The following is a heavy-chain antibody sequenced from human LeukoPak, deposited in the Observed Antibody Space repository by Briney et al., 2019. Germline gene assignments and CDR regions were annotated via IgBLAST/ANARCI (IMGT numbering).Heavy chain of an antibody. Sequence: RRASVKVSCKASGYTFTGYYMHWVRQAPGQGLEWMGWINPNSGGTNYAQKFQGRVTMTRDTSISTAYMELSRLRSDDTAVYYCARVQFRTLLDYFDYWGQGTLVTVSS. CDR1: GYTFTGYY. V-gene: IGHV1-2*02. CDR3: ARVQFRTLLDYFDY. CDR2: INPNSGGT. D-gene: IGHD1/OR15-1a*01. J-gene: IGHJ4*02.